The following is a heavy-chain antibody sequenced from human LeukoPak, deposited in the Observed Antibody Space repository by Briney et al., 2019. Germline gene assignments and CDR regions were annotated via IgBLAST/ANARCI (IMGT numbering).Heavy chain of an antibody. V-gene: IGHV3-66*01. CDR1: GFTVSSNY. J-gene: IGHJ4*02. Sequence: GGSLRLSCAASGFTVSSNYMSWVRQAPGKGLEWVSVLYSGGNTYYADSVKGRFSISRDDSKNTLYLQMNSLRADDTAVYYCARGGTATTQPSEYWGQGALVTVSS. CDR2: LYSGGNT. D-gene: IGHD4-17*01. CDR3: ARGGTATTQPSEY.